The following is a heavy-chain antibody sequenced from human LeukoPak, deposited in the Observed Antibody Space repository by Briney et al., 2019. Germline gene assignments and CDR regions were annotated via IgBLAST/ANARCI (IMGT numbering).Heavy chain of an antibody. CDR2: MNPNSGNT. J-gene: IGHJ6*02. V-gene: IGHV1-8*01. Sequence: ASVKVSCKASGYTFTSYDINWVRQATGQGLEWMGWMNPNSGNTGYAQKFQGRVTMTRNTSISTAYMELSTLRSEDTAIYYCARRDPVGGTKYSMDVWGQGTTVTVFS. CDR1: GYTFTSYD. CDR3: ARRDPVGGTKYSMDV. D-gene: IGHD6-13*01.